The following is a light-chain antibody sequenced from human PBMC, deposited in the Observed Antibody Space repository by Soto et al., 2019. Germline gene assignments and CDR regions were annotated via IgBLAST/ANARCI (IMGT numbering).Light chain of an antibody. Sequence: EIVLTQSPGTLSLSPGERATLSCRASQSVRSDYLAWYQQKPGQAPRLLIYGASSRATGIPDRFSGSGSGTDFTLTISRLEPEDFAVYYCQQFGRSPSMYTFGQGXXXXI. V-gene: IGKV3-20*01. CDR3: QQFGRSPSMYT. J-gene: IGKJ2*01. CDR2: GAS. CDR1: QSVRSDY.